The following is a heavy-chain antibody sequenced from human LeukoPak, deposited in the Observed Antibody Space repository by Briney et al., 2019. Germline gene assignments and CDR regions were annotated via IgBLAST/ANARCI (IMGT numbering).Heavy chain of an antibody. D-gene: IGHD6-13*01. V-gene: IGHV3-66*01. CDR2: IYSGGST. Sequence: GGSLRLSCAASEFSVGSNYMTWVRQAPGKGLEWVSLIYSGGSTYYADSVKGRFTISRDNSKNTLYLQMNSLRAEDTAVYYCAKEGSSWYLFSIWFDPWGQGTLVTVSS. CDR1: EFSVGSNY. CDR3: AKEGSSWYLFSIWFDP. J-gene: IGHJ5*02.